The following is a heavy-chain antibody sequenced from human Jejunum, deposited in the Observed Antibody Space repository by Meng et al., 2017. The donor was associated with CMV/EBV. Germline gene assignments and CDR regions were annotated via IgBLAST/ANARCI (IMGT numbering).Heavy chain of an antibody. Sequence: FTFDNAWMTWVRQTTGRGLEWVGLIKSKTDGGTTDYAAPVKGRFTISRDDSKNTMFLQMNSLKTEDAALYYCATGAGLGNPYYFDYWGQGTLVTVSS. J-gene: IGHJ4*02. CDR1: FTFDNAW. V-gene: IGHV3-15*01. CDR2: IKSKTDGGTT. CDR3: ATGAGLGNPYYFDY. D-gene: IGHD3-10*01.